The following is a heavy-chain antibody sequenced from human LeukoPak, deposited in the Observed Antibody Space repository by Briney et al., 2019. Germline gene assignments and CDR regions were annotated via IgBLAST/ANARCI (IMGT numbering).Heavy chain of an antibody. D-gene: IGHD1-7*01. V-gene: IGHV4-59*01. J-gene: IGHJ6*02. Sequence: SETLSLTCSVSGGSISSYYWSWIRQPPGKGLEWIGYIYYSGSTNYNPSLKSRVTISVDTSKNQFSLKLSSVTAADTAVYYCARDNWNYGSSMDVWGQGTTVSVSS. CDR3: ARDNWNYGSSMDV. CDR1: GGSISSYY. CDR2: IYYSGST.